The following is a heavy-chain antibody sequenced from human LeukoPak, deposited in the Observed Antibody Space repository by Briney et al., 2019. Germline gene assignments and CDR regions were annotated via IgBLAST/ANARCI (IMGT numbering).Heavy chain of an antibody. CDR2: INPNSGGT. V-gene: IGHV1-2*02. J-gene: IGHJ4*02. D-gene: IGHD3-22*01. Sequence: ASVKVSCKASGYTFTSYYMHWVRQAPGQGLEWMGWINPNSGGTNYAQKFQGRVTMTRDTSISTAYMELSRLRSDDTAVYYCARGYIVATIGSIIPYYDSSGSYDYWGQGTLVTVSS. CDR3: ARGYIVATIGSIIPYYDSSGSYDY. CDR1: GYTFTSYY.